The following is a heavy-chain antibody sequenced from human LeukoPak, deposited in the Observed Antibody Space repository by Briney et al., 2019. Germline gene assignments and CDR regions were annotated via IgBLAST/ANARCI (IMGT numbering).Heavy chain of an antibody. V-gene: IGHV5-51*01. CDR2: IYPGDSDT. D-gene: IGHD3-10*01. CDR1: GYIFTNFW. Sequence: GESLKISCKGSGYIFTNFWIGWVRQMPGKGLDWMGIIYPGDSDTRYSPSFQGQVTISADKSISTAYLKWSSLKASDTAMYFCVGGIYYYGSGSFPGAFDSWGQGTMVTVSS. CDR3: VGGIYYYGSGSFPGAFDS. J-gene: IGHJ3*02.